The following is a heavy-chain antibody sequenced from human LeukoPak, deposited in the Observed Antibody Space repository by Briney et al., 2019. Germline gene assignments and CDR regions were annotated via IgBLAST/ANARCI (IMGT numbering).Heavy chain of an antibody. CDR1: GFTVDNYG. V-gene: IGHV3-20*04. J-gene: IGHJ5*02. Sequence: PGGSLSLSCAASGFTVDNYGMTWVRQGPGKGLEWGFGVNWNGGSTGYADSVKVRFTISRDNSKNTLYLQMNSLRAEDTAVYYCAKSIVVVHTSLWLDPWGQGTLVTVSS. D-gene: IGHD3-22*01. CDR2: VNWNGGST. CDR3: AKSIVVVHTSLWLDP.